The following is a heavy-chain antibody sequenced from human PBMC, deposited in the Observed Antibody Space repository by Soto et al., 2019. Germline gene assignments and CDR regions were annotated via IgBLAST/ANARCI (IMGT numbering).Heavy chain of an antibody. Sequence: SETLSLTCTVSGGSISSGDYYWSWIRQPPGKGLEWIGYIYYSGSTYYNPSLKSRVTISVDTSKNQFSLKLSSVTAADTAVYYCARDNILGILYGGMDVWGQGTTVTAP. CDR2: IYYSGST. J-gene: IGHJ6*02. CDR3: ARDNILGILYGGMDV. V-gene: IGHV4-30-4*01. CDR1: GGSISSGDYY. D-gene: IGHD3-3*01.